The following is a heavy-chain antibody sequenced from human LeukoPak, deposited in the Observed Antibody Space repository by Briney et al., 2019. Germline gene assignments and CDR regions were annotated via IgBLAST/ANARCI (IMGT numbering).Heavy chain of an antibody. CDR1: GFIFSTYG. Sequence: GGSLRLSCVASGFIFSTYGLHWVRQSPGRGLEWVAVIWYDGSQRYYADSVKGRFTISRDDSQNTIYLQMDSLRAEATAVYYCATSSPRNYFDHWGQGTLVTVSS. CDR3: ATSSPRNYFDH. J-gene: IGHJ4*02. V-gene: IGHV3-33*01. CDR2: IWYDGSQR. D-gene: IGHD1-14*01.